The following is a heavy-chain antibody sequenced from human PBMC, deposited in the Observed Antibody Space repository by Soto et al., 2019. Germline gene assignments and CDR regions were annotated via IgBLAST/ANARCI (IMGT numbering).Heavy chain of an antibody. CDR1: GFTFSSYE. Sequence: GGSLRLSCAASGFTFSSYEMNWVRQAPGKGLEWVSYISSSGSTIYYADSVKGRFTISRDNAKNSLYLQMNSLRAEDTAVYYCERDEYSGSSNYGMDVWGQGTTVTVYS. CDR3: ERDEYSGSSNYGMDV. J-gene: IGHJ6*02. CDR2: ISSSGSTI. D-gene: IGHD1-26*01. V-gene: IGHV3-48*03.